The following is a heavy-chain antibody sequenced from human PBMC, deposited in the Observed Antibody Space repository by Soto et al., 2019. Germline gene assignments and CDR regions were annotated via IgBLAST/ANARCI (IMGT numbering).Heavy chain of an antibody. CDR1: GFTFGDYA. D-gene: IGHD6-13*01. J-gene: IGHJ4*02. CDR2: IRSKAYGGTT. Sequence: KPGGSLRLSCTASGFTFGDYAMSWFRQAPGKGLEWVGFIRSKAYGGTTEYAASVKGRFTISRDDSKSIAYLQMNSLKTEDTAVYYCTRGCPYSSSWYSRYYFDYWGQGTLVTVSS. V-gene: IGHV3-49*05. CDR3: TRGCPYSSSWYSRYYFDY.